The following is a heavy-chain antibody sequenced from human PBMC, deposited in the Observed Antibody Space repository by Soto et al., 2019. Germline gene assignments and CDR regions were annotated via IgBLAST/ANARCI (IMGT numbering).Heavy chain of an antibody. D-gene: IGHD4-4*01. Sequence: HASDERLEWEALISHDGRNEYYADSVKGRFTISRDNSKNTLYLQMKSLRAEDTAVYYCAKSRDGYSFYFYYGTDGWGQGTTGTVSS. J-gene: IGHJ6*02. CDR3: AKSRDGYSFYFYYGTDG. CDR2: ISHDGRNE. V-gene: IGHV3-30*18.